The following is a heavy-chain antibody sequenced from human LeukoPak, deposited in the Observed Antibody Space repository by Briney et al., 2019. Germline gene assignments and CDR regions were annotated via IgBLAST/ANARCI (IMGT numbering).Heavy chain of an antibody. CDR1: GFTFSSYG. V-gene: IGHV3-33*01. CDR2: IWYDGSNK. D-gene: IGHD6-6*01. J-gene: IGHJ4*02. CDR3: ASLRSSSPVQVY. Sequence: GGSLRLSCAASGFTFSSYGMHWVRQAPGKGLEWVAVIWYDGSNKYYADSVKGRFTISRDDSKNTLYLQMDSLRAEDTGVYYCASLRSSSPVQVYWGQGTLVTVSS.